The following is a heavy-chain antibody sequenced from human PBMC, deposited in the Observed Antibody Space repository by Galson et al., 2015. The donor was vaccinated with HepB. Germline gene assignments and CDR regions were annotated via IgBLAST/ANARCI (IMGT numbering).Heavy chain of an antibody. J-gene: IGHJ6*02. Sequence: PSLVKPTQTLTLPCTFSGFSLSTSGMCVSWIRQPPGKALEWLARIDWDDDKYYSSSLKTRLTISKDTSKNQVVLTMTNMDPVDTATYYCARVQGSGYAPLGMDVWGQGTTVTVSS. D-gene: IGHD5-12*01. V-gene: IGHV2-70*11. CDR1: GFSLSTSGMC. CDR2: IDWDDDK. CDR3: ARVQGSGYAPLGMDV.